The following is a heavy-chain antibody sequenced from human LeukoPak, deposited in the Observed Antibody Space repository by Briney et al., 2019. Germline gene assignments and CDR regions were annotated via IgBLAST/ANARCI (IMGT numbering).Heavy chain of an antibody. V-gene: IGHV5-51*01. CDR3: ASATLVRGVITSFDY. D-gene: IGHD3-10*01. CDR1: GYSFTSYW. J-gene: IGHJ4*02. CDR2: IYPGDSDT. Sequence: GESLKISCKGSGYSFTSYWIGWVRQMPGKGLEWMGIIYPGDSDTRYSPSFQGQVTISADKSISTAYLQWSSLKASDTAMYYCASATLVRGVITSFDYWGQGTLVAVSS.